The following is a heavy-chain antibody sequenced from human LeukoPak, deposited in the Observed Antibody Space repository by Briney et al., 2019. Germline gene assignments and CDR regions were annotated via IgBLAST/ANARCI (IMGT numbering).Heavy chain of an antibody. CDR3: ARWDVIVGALEY. V-gene: IGHV4-59*01. Sequence: SETLSLTCTVSGGSISSYYWSWIRQPPGKGLEWIGYIYYSGSTNYNPSLKSRVTISVDTSKNQFSLKLSSVPAADTAVYYCARWDVIVGALEYWGQGTLVTVSS. CDR2: IYYSGST. D-gene: IGHD1-26*01. CDR1: GGSISSYY. J-gene: IGHJ4*02.